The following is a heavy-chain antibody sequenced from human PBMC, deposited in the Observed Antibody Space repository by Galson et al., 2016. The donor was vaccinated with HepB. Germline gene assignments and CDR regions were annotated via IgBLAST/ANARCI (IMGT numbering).Heavy chain of an antibody. CDR3: VKEGSLGGWSGSL. Sequence: SLRLSCAASGFPFSSFAMSWVRQAPGRGLEWVSSISSTGGNTYYADSLKGRLTVSRDNSKNTLHLQVNSLRADDTALYYCVKEGSLGGWSGSLWGQGTLVTVSS. V-gene: IGHV3-23*01. CDR1: GFPFSSFA. CDR2: ISSTGGNT. J-gene: IGHJ4*02. D-gene: IGHD6-19*01.